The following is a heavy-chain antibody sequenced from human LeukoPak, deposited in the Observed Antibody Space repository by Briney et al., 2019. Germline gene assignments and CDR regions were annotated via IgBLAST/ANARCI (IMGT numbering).Heavy chain of an antibody. D-gene: IGHD2/OR15-2a*01. Sequence: PGRSLRLSCAASGFPFSDYGMYWVRQAPGKGLEWLAVISHDGNNKYYADSVKGRITIYRDNSMNTLYLQMNRLRAEDTAAYYCARGKTSQNIVTRKTYNWFAPGGQGTLATVSP. CDR3: ARGKTSQNIVTRKTYNWFAP. V-gene: IGHV3-30*03. J-gene: IGHJ5*02. CDR1: GFPFSDYG. CDR2: ISHDGNNK.